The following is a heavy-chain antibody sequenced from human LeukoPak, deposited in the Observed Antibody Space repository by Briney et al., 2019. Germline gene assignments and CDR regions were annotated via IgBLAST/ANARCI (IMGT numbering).Heavy chain of an antibody. CDR3: APSGATEGRWFDP. J-gene: IGHJ5*02. CDR1: GFTFSSYA. Sequence: PGGSLRLSCAASGFTFSSYAMHWVRQAPGKGLEWVAVISYDGSNKYYADSVKGRFTISRDNAKNSLYLQMNSLRAEDTAVYYCAPSGATEGRWFDPWGQGTLVTVSS. D-gene: IGHD1-26*01. CDR2: ISYDGSNK. V-gene: IGHV3-30*04.